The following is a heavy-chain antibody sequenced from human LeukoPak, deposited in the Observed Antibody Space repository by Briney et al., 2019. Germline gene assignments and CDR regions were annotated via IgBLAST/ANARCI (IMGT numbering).Heavy chain of an antibody. CDR2: IGRSGDKT. CDR1: GXTFSNCA. Sequence: GSLRLPCPASGXTFSNCAMSWVRQAPGQGLECVSVIGRSGDKTNYADSVKGRFTASRDNSKNTLYLQMNSLRAEDTAVYYCAKSRGYCSAGSSCYFDYWGRGTLVTVSS. J-gene: IGHJ4*02. D-gene: IGHD2-15*01. V-gene: IGHV3-23*01. CDR3: AKSRGYCSAGSSCYFDY.